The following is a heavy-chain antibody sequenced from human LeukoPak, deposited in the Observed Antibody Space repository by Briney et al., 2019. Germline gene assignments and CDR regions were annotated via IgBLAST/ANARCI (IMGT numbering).Heavy chain of an antibody. J-gene: IGHJ6*02. CDR3: ARGPERTGVGTRYYYDMDV. V-gene: IGHV3-30-3*01. D-gene: IGHD2-8*01. CDR2: ISYDGSNK. CDR1: GFTFSSYA. Sequence: GRSLRLSCAASGFTFSSYAMNWVRQAPGKGLEWVAVISYDGSNKYYADSVKGRFTISRDNSKYTLYLQMNSLRAEDTAVYYCARGPERTGVGTRYYYDMDVWGQGTTVTVSS.